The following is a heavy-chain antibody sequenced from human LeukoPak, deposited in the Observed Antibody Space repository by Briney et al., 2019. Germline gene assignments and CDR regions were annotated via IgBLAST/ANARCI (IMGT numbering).Heavy chain of an antibody. Sequence: SETLSLTCTVSGGSISSGSYYWSWIRQPAGKGLEWIGRIYTSGSTNYNPSLKSRVTISVDTSKNQFSLKLSSVTAADTAIYYCARHTWQWLPFDDWGQGTQVTISS. CDR1: GGSISSGSYY. J-gene: IGHJ4*02. CDR2: IYTSGST. D-gene: IGHD5-12*01. V-gene: IGHV4-61*02. CDR3: ARHTWQWLPFDD.